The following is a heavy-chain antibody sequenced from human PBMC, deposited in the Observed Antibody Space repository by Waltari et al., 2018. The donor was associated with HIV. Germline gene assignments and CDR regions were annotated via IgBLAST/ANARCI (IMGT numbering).Heavy chain of an antibody. CDR3: ARQEDFYGSSGYHYVLGPLDM. CDR1: GDSIRRSNHY. Sequence: QLQESGPGLVKPSETLSLTCSVSGDSIRRSNHYWGWIRQPPGKGLEWIGSIYHSGSTYYNPSLKSRVTISIDTSLDQFSLSLNSVTAADTAIYYCARQEDFYGSSGYHYVLGPLDMWGQGTMVTVSS. V-gene: IGHV4-39*01. J-gene: IGHJ3*02. D-gene: IGHD3-22*01. CDR2: IYHSGST.